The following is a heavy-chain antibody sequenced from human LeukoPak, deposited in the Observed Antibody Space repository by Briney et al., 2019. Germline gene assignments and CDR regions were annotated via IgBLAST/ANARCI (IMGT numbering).Heavy chain of an antibody. CDR1: GVTFTNAW. V-gene: IGHV3-15*01. CDR2: IKTKGEGGPT. J-gene: IGHJ4*02. CDR3: AKRGSGWYDFDY. D-gene: IGHD6-19*01. Sequence: GGSLRLSCAGSGVTFTNAWMNWVRQAPGEGLEWVARIKTKGEGGPTEHAAPVRGRFTISRDDSENTLYLQMNSLRAEDTAVYYCAKRGSGWYDFDYWGQGTLVTVSS.